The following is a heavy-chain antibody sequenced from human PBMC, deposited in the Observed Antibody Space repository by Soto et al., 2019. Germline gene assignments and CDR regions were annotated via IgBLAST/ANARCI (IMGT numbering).Heavy chain of an antibody. Sequence: GSLRLACSASGFSFSSHAMSWVRQAPGKGLEWVSGMSGSGDCTHYADSVKGRFTVSRDNSKSTLYLQMISLRADDTAVYYCVKGAYYYDATGYSPDYWGQGTRVTVYS. CDR2: MSGSGDCT. J-gene: IGHJ4*02. V-gene: IGHV3-23*01. CDR1: GFSFSSHA. CDR3: VKGAYYYDATGYSPDY. D-gene: IGHD3-9*01.